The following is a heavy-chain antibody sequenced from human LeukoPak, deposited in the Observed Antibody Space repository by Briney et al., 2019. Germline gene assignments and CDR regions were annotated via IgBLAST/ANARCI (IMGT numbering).Heavy chain of an antibody. J-gene: IGHJ4*02. V-gene: IGHV3-20*04. Sequence: GGSLRLSCAASGFTFDDYGMSWVRQAPGKGLEWVSGINWNGGSTGYADSVKGRFTISRDNAKNSLYLQMNSLGAEDTALYYCARPSTTYYGDYGAYFDYWGQGTLVTVSS. CDR2: INWNGGST. D-gene: IGHD4-17*01. CDR1: GFTFDDYG. CDR3: ARPSTTYYGDYGAYFDY.